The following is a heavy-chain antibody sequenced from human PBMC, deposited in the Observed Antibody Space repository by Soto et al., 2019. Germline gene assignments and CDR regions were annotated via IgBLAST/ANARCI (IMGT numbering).Heavy chain of an antibody. CDR3: AKDYYDSSGSRYFYALAF. CDR2: ITGSGVMT. D-gene: IGHD3-22*01. J-gene: IGHJ6*02. CDR1: GFTFSSYA. V-gene: IGHV3-23*01. Sequence: PGGSLRLSCAASGFTFSSYAMSWVRQAPGKGLEWVSGITGSGVMTYYGDSVRGRFTISRDNSKNTLYLQMNSLRAEDTAVYYCAKDYYDSSGSRYFYALAFWGQGTTVTVSS.